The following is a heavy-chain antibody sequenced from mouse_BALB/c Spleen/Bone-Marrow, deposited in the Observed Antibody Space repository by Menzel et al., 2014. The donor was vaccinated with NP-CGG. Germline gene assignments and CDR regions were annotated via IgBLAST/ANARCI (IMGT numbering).Heavy chain of an antibody. J-gene: IGHJ1*01. CDR1: GFDFSRFW. CDR2: INPDSSTI. CDR3: ARRYGSSYRYWYFDV. V-gene: IGHV4-1*02. D-gene: IGHD1-1*01. Sequence: EVHLVESGGGLVQPGGSLKVSCAAPGFDFSRFWMSWVRQAPGKGLEWIGEINPDSSTINYTPSLKDKFIISRDSAKNTLYLQMSKVRSEDTALYYCARRYGSSYRYWYFDVWGAGTTVTVSS.